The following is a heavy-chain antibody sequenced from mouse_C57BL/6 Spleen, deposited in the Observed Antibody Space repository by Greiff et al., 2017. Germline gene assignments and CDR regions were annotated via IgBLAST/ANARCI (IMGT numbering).Heavy chain of an antibody. J-gene: IGHJ4*01. D-gene: IGHD1-1*01. V-gene: IGHV5-9-1*02. CDR1: GFTFSSYA. Sequence: EVKLMESGEGLVKPGGSLKLSCAASGFTFSSYAMSWVRQTPETRLEWVAYISSGGDYIYYADTVKGRFTISRDNARNTLYLQMSSLKSEDTAMYYCTRGGSSYYYAMDYWGQGTSVTVSS. CDR2: ISSGGDYI. CDR3: TRGGSSYYYAMDY.